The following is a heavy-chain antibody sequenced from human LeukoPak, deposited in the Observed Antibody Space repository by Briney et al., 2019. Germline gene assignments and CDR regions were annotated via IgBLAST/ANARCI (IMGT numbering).Heavy chain of an antibody. Sequence: KSSETLSLTCAVYGGSFSGYYWSWIRQPPGKGLEWIGEINHSGSTNYNPSLKSRVTISVDTSKNQFSLKLSSVTAADTAVYYCARGLDWGPFDYWGQGTLVTVSS. CDR3: ARGLDWGPFDY. CDR2: INHSGST. J-gene: IGHJ4*02. V-gene: IGHV4-34*01. CDR1: GGSFSGYY. D-gene: IGHD7-27*01.